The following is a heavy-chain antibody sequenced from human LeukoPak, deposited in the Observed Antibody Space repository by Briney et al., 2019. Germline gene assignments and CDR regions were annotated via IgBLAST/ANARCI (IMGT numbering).Heavy chain of an antibody. D-gene: IGHD4-17*01. CDR1: GASISTYF. J-gene: IGHJ4*02. V-gene: IGHV4-4*07. CDR2: IYPNGAI. Sequence: PSETLSLTCTVSGASISTYFWTWIRQPAGKGLEWIGRIYPNGAINYNPSLKSRVTMSVDTSKNQFSLKLISVTAADTAVYYCAREYGDQGTWNFDYWGQGGLVTVSS. CDR3: AREYGDQGTWNFDY.